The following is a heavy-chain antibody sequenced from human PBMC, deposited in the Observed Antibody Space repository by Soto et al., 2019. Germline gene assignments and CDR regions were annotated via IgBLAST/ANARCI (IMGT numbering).Heavy chain of an antibody. Sequence: QVQLVQSGAEVKKPGSSVKVSCKASGGTFSSYTISWVRQAPGQGLEWMGRIIPILGIANYALKFQGRVTITADKSTSTAYMELSSLRSEDTAVYYCAREFYSLFDYWGQGTLVTVSS. CDR3: AREFYSLFDY. CDR2: IIPILGIA. V-gene: IGHV1-69*08. D-gene: IGHD2-15*01. CDR1: GGTFSSYT. J-gene: IGHJ4*02.